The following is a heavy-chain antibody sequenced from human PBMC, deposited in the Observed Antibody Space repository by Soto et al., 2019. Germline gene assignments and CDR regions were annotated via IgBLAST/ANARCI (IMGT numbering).Heavy chain of an antibody. CDR2: INRSGGST. D-gene: IGHD2-2*01. V-gene: IGHV1-46*03. CDR3: ARGPQFVSDCSSTSCPEYYYYYYMDV. CDR1: GYTFTSYG. Sequence: GASGKVSCKASGYTFTSYGISWVRQAPGQGVEWMGIINRSGGSTSYAQKFQGRVTMTRDTSTSTVDMQLSSLRSEDTAVYYCARGPQFVSDCSSTSCPEYYYYYYMDVWGKGTTVTVSS. J-gene: IGHJ6*03.